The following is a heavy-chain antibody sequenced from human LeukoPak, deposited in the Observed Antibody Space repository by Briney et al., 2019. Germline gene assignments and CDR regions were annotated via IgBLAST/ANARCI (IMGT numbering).Heavy chain of an antibody. CDR2: IYYSGST. J-gene: IGHJ4*02. CDR3: ARHNYDSSGFLKY. Sequence: SETLSLTCTVSGGSFSSSSYYWGWIRQPPGKGLEWIGSIYYSGSTYYNPSLKSRVTISVDTSKNQFSLKLSSVTAADTAVYYCARHNYDSSGFLKYWGQGTLVTVPS. D-gene: IGHD3-22*01. CDR1: GGSFSSSSYY. V-gene: IGHV4-39*01.